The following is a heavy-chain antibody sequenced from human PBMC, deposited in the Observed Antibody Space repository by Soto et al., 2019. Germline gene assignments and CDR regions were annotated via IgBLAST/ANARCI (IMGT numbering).Heavy chain of an antibody. Sequence: QVQLQESGPGLVKPSETLSLTCTVSGGSISSYYWRWIRQPPGKGLEWIGYIYYSGSTNYNPSLKSRVTISVDTSKNQFSLKLSSVTAADTAVYYCARHPFRHPFYFDYWGQGTLVTVSS. V-gene: IGHV4-59*08. J-gene: IGHJ4*02. CDR3: ARHPFRHPFYFDY. CDR2: IYYSGST. CDR1: GGSISSYY.